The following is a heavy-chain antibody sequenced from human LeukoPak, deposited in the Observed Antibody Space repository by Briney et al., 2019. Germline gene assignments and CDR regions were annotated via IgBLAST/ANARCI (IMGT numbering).Heavy chain of an antibody. D-gene: IGHD1-26*01. Sequence: GASVKVSCKASGYSFTTYYMHWVRQAPGQGLEWMGVINPSGGSTSYAQKFQDRITMTRDTSTSTVYVELSSLRSEDTAVYYCAKAPKIVGATFFDYWGQGTLVTVSS. CDR2: INPSGGST. J-gene: IGHJ4*02. V-gene: IGHV1-46*01. CDR3: AKAPKIVGATFFDY. CDR1: GYSFTTYY.